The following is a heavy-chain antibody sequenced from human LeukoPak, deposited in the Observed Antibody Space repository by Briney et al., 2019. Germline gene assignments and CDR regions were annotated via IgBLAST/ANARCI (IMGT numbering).Heavy chain of an antibody. Sequence: SETLSLTCAVYGGSFSGYYWSWIRHPPGKGLEWIGEINHSGSTNYNPSLKSRVTISVDTSKNQFSLKLSSVTAADTAVYYCASPSPRGNYDSSGYYYYFDYWGQGTLVTVSS. V-gene: IGHV4-34*01. CDR1: GGSFSGYY. CDR2: INHSGST. CDR3: ASPSPRGNYDSSGYYYYFDY. J-gene: IGHJ4*02. D-gene: IGHD3-22*01.